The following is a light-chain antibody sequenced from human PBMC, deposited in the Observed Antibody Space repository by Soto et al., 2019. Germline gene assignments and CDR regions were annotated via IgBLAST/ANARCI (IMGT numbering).Light chain of an antibody. CDR3: QQYGSSPAT. J-gene: IGKJ1*01. CDR2: GAS. CDR1: QSVSDCY. V-gene: IGKV3-20*01. Sequence: EIVLTQSPATLSLSPGERATLSCRASQSVSDCYVAWYQPKPGQAPNVLVYGASSRPTGIPDRFSGSGSGTDSTLTISRLEPEDFAVYYCQQYGSSPATFGQGTKVEIK.